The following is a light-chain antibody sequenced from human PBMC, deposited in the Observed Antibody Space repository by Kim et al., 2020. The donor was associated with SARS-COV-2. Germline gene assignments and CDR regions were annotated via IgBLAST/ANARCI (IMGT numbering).Light chain of an antibody. CDR3: QQYNSYPRVT. J-gene: IGKJ1*01. CDR1: QSISSW. V-gene: IGKV1-5*01. Sequence: DIQMTQSPSTLSASVGDRVTITCRASQSISSWLAWYQQKPGKAPKLLIYDASSLESGVPSRFSGSGSGTEFTLTISSLQPDDFATYYCQQYNSYPRVTFGQGTKVDIK. CDR2: DAS.